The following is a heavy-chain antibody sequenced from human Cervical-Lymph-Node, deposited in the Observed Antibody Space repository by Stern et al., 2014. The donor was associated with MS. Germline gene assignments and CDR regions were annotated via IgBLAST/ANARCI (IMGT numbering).Heavy chain of an antibody. CDR1: GGTFSSYA. Sequence: QVQLVASAAEVTKPGSSVKVSCPASGGTFSSYAISSVRQPPGQGLEWLGGTNPIFGTAKHASKFQGRATIKEDARTSTVSLELSSLRAEDTAVYYCARGELKEGLVRGMDVWGQGTTVTVSS. CDR2: TNPIFGTA. V-gene: IGHV1-69*01. CDR3: ARGELKEGLVRGMDV. J-gene: IGHJ6*02. D-gene: IGHD1-26*01.